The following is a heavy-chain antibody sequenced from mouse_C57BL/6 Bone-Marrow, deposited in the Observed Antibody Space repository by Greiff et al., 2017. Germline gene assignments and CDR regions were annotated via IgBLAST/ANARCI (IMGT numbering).Heavy chain of an antibody. CDR1: GYTFTSYW. V-gene: IGHV1-50*01. J-gene: IGHJ3*01. Sequence: QVQLQQPGAELVKPGASVKLSCKASGYTFTSYWMQWVKQRPGQGLEWIGEIDPSDSYTNYTQKFKGKATLTVDTSSSTAYMPLSSLTSEDSAVYYCAREDYYGSSAWFAYWGQGTLVTVSA. CDR3: AREDYYGSSAWFAY. CDR2: IDPSDSYT. D-gene: IGHD1-1*01.